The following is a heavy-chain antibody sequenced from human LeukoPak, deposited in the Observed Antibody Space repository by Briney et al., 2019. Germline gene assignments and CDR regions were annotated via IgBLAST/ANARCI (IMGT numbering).Heavy chain of an antibody. J-gene: IGHJ1*01. CDR2: LYHNGST. D-gene: IGHD6-19*01. CDR1: GGSVSSGSYY. Sequence: SETLSLTCTVSGGSVSSGSYYWSWIRQTPGKGLEWIGYLYHNGSTDYNPSLKSRVTISVDTSKTQFSLKLTSVTAADSAVYYCARSVAVAGPHFKHRGQGTLVTVSS. CDR3: ARSVAVAGPHFKH. V-gene: IGHV4-61*01.